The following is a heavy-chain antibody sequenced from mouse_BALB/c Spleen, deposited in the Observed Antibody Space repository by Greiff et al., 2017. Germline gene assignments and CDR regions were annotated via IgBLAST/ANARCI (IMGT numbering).Heavy chain of an antibody. Sequence: QVQLQQSGAELVKPGASVKLSCKASGYTFTSYWMHWVKQRPGQGLEWIGEIDPSDSYTNYNQKFKGKATLTVDKSSSTAYMQLSSLTSEDSAVYYCARRIPYFDYWGQGTTLTVSS. CDR2: IDPSDSYT. CDR1: GYTFTSYW. V-gene: IGHV1-69*02. CDR3: ARRIPYFDY. J-gene: IGHJ2*01. D-gene: IGHD5-2*01.